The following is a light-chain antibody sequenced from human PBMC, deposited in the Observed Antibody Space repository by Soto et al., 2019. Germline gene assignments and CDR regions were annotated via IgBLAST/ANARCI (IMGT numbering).Light chain of an antibody. CDR2: GAS. J-gene: IGKJ1*01. V-gene: IGKV3-20*01. CDR1: QTVLNNY. CDR3: QQYASSPTT. Sequence: EIVLTQSPRTLSLSPGERATLSCRASQTVLNNYLTWYQQKPGQAPRRLIFGASSRATGIPDRFSGSGSGTDFTLTISRLEPEDFAVYYCQQYASSPTTFGQGTKVDIK.